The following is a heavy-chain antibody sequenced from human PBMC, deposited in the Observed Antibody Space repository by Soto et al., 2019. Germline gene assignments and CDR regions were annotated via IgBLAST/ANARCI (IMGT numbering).Heavy chain of an antibody. Sequence: PGGSLRLSCAASGFTFSSYGMHWVRQAPGKGLEWVALISYDGSNKYYPDSVKGRFTISRDNSKNTLYLQMNSLRAEDTAVYYCASLRRYYDSSGPFDYWGQGTLVTSPQ. J-gene: IGHJ4*02. CDR3: ASLRRYYDSSGPFDY. V-gene: IGHV3-30*03. CDR1: GFTFSSYG. CDR2: ISYDGSNK. D-gene: IGHD3-22*01.